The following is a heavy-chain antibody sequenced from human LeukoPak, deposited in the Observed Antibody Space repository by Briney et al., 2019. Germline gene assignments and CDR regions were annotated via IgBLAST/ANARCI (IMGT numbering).Heavy chain of an antibody. CDR1: GYTFTSYA. J-gene: IGHJ5*02. V-gene: IGHV1-3*01. D-gene: IGHD6-6*01. CDR2: INAGNGNT. Sequence: GASVKVSCKASGYTFTSYAMHWVRQAPGQRLEWMGWINAGNGNTKYSQKFQGRVTITRDTSASTAYMELSSLRSEDTAVYYCARDGEYSSSPNWFDPWGQGTLVTVSS. CDR3: ARDGEYSSSPNWFDP.